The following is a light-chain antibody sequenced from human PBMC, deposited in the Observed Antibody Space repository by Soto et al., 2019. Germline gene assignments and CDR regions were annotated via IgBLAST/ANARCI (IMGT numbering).Light chain of an antibody. CDR1: QSVSSN. J-gene: IGKJ1*01. Sequence: EIVMTQSPATLSVSPGERATLSCRASQSVSSNLAWYQQTPGQAPRLLIYGASTRATGIPARFSGSGSGTEFTLTNSSLQSEDFAVYYCQQYNNWPRTFGQGTKVEIK. CDR3: QQYNNWPRT. V-gene: IGKV3-15*01. CDR2: GAS.